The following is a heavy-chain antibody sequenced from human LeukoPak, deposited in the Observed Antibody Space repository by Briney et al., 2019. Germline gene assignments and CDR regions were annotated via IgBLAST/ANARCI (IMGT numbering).Heavy chain of an antibody. CDR3: AKDPYSGSFDFDY. D-gene: IGHD1-26*01. CDR1: GFTFSSYG. CDR2: ISHDGSNK. V-gene: IGHV3-30*18. Sequence: GGSLRLSCAASGFTFSSYGMHWVRQAPGKGLEWVAVISHDGSNKYYADSVKGRFTISRDNSKNTPYLQMNSLRAEDTAVYYCAKDPYSGSFDFDYWGQGTLVTVSS. J-gene: IGHJ4*02.